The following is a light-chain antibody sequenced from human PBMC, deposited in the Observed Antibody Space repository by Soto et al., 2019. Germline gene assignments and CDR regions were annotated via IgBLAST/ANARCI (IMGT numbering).Light chain of an antibody. J-gene: IGKJ1*01. CDR2: KAS. CDR1: QTISSW. V-gene: IGKV1-5*03. Sequence: DIQVTQSPSTVSGSLGARVTITCRASQTISSWLAWYQQKPGKAPKLLIYKASTLKSGVPSRFSGSGSGTEFTLTISSLQPDDFATYYCQHYNSYSEAFGQGTKVDIK. CDR3: QHYNSYSEA.